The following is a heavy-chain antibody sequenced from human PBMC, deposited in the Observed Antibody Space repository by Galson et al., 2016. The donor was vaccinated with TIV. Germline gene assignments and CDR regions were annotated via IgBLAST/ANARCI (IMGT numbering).Heavy chain of an antibody. V-gene: IGHV1-69*13. CDR1: GSAFSTSA. CDR2: ISPLFGTT. Sequence: SVKVSCKATGSAFSTSAITWVRQAPGQGLEWMGGISPLFGTTTYAQKFEGRVTFTADASTSTAYMDLRSQRSEDTAVYYCAREGSGTYYMKYNYFDPWGQGTLVTVSS. J-gene: IGHJ5*02. D-gene: IGHD3-10*01. CDR3: AREGSGTYYMKYNYFDP.